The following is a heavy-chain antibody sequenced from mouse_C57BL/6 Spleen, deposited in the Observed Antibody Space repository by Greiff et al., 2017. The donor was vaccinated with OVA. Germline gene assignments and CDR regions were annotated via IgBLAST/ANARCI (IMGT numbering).Heavy chain of an antibody. CDR3: ARHPPYGSSLYFDY. CDR1: GFTFSSYG. CDR2: ISSGGSYT. D-gene: IGHD1-1*01. V-gene: IGHV5-6*03. J-gene: IGHJ2*01. Sequence: EVKLVESGGGLVKPGGSLKLSCAASGFTFSSYGMSWVRQTPDKRLEWVATISSGGSYTYYPDSVKGRFTISRDNAKNTLYLQMSSLKSEDTAMYYCARHPPYGSSLYFDYWGQGTTLTVSS.